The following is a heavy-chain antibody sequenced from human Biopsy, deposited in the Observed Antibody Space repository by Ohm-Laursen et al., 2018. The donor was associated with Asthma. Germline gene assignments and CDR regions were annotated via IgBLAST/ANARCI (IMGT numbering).Heavy chain of an antibody. D-gene: IGHD3-10*01. V-gene: IGHV1-18*01. CDR3: ARAVDYSHYYGIDV. CDR2: ISVYNGNT. CDR1: GYTFNSAG. J-gene: IGHJ6*02. Sequence: ASVKVSCKTSGYTFNSAGITWVRQAPGQGIEWMGWISVYNGNTKVAQKLQDRVTMITDTSTSTASMELRSLRSDDTAVYFCARAVDYSHYYGIDVWGQGTTVTVS.